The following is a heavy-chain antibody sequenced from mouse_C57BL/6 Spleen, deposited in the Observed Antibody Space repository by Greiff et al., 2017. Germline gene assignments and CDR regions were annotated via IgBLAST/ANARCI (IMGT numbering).Heavy chain of an antibody. CDR1: GFTFSSYG. V-gene: IGHV5-6*02. CDR3: ARKGDWDGYYFDY. D-gene: IGHD4-1*01. J-gene: IGHJ2*01. Sequence: DVKLQESGGDLVKPGGSLKLSCAASGFTFSSYGMSWVRQTPDKRLEWVATISSGGSYTYSPDSVKGRFTISSDNAKNTLYLQKSRLKSENTAMYSGARKGDWDGYYFDYWGQGTTLTVSS. CDR2: ISSGGSYT.